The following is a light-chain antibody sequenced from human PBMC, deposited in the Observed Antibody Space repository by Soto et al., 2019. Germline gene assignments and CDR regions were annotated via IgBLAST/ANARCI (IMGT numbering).Light chain of an antibody. CDR2: DTA. V-gene: IGKV3-15*01. J-gene: IGKJ5*01. Sequence: EIVMTQSPATLSVSPGERATLSCRASESVSGNLAWYQQKPGQAPRLLIYDTASRATAIPARFSGSGSGTEFTLTISSLQSXDFAVYYCQQYSKWPTFGQGTRLEIK. CDR1: ESVSGN. CDR3: QQYSKWPT.